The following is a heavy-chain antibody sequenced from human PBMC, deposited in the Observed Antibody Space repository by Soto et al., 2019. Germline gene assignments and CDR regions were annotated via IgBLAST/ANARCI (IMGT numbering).Heavy chain of an antibody. V-gene: IGHV3-23*01. Sequence: GGSLRLSCGTSGFTFSNYAMTWVRQPPGKGLEWVPVISDSGGATYYAGSVEGRFTISRDNSKSTLYRQINGLIAEDTAVYYCAKNRGQDRPYYYAMDVWGQGTTVTVSS. CDR1: GFTFSNYA. CDR3: AKNRGQDRPYYYAMDV. J-gene: IGHJ6*02. CDR2: ISDSGGAT.